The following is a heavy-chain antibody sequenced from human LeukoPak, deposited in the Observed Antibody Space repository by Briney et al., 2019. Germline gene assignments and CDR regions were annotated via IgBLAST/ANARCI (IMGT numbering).Heavy chain of an antibody. CDR3: AKAKLRYFDWCDY. J-gene: IGHJ4*02. Sequence: GGSLRLSCVASRFTFTSYSINWVRQAPGKGLKWVSYISRTGSAINYADSVEGRFTISRDNSKNTLYLQMNSLRAEDTAVYYCAKAKLRYFDWCDYWGQGTLVTVSS. CDR1: RFTFTSYS. D-gene: IGHD3-9*01. CDR2: ISRTGSAI. V-gene: IGHV3-48*01.